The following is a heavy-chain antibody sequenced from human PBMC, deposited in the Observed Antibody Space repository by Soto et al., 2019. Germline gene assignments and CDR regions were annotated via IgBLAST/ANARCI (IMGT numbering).Heavy chain of an antibody. Sequence: QVQLVQSGAEVKKPGSSVKVSCKASGGAFSDYAFSWVRQAPGQGLEWLGGIMPIFRAPDYAQKFQGRVTMPADEFTRTAYMEMNSLRSEDTAVYYCASWLKGPDIATYYYGMDVWGQGTTVTVS. CDR1: GGAFSDYA. CDR2: IMPIFRAP. D-gene: IGHD2-15*01. CDR3: ASWLKGPDIATYYYGMDV. V-gene: IGHV1-69*12. J-gene: IGHJ6*02.